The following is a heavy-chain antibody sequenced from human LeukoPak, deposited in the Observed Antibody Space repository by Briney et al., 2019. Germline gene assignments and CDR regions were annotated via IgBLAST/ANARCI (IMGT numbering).Heavy chain of an antibody. CDR1: GFTFSSYA. D-gene: IGHD3-22*01. J-gene: IGHJ5*02. V-gene: IGHV3-23*01. Sequence: GGSLRLSCAASGFTFSSYAMSWVRQAPGKGLEWVSAISGSGGSTYYADSVKGRFTISRDNSKNTLYLQMNSLRAEDTAVYYCAKDRRHYDSSGYHWFDPRGQGTLVTVSS. CDR3: AKDRRHYDSSGYHWFDP. CDR2: ISGSGGST.